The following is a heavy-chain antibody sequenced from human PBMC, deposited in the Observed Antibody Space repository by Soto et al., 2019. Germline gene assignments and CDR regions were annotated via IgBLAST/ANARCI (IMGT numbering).Heavy chain of an antibody. Sequence: GGSLRLSCAASGFTFSSYWMSWVRQAPGKGLEWVANIKQDGSEKYYVDSVKGRFTISRDNAKNSLYLQMNSLRAEDTAVYYCASLTYYYDSSGLYFDYWGQGTLVTV. D-gene: IGHD3-22*01. CDR1: GFTFSSYW. CDR2: IKQDGSEK. CDR3: ASLTYYYDSSGLYFDY. J-gene: IGHJ4*02. V-gene: IGHV3-7*03.